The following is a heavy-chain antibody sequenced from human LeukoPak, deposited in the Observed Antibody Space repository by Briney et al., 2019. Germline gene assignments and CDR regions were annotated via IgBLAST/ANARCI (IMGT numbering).Heavy chain of an antibody. CDR3: AKDSGAFGYGDNPVDY. CDR1: GFTFDDYA. V-gene: IGHV3-9*01. D-gene: IGHD4-17*01. J-gene: IGHJ4*02. Sequence: PGGSLRLSCAASGFTFDDYAMHWVRQAPGKGLEWVSGISWNSGSIGYADSVKGRFTISRDNAKNSLYLQMSSLRAEDTALYYCAKDSGAFGYGDNPVDYWGQGTLVTVSS. CDR2: ISWNSGSI.